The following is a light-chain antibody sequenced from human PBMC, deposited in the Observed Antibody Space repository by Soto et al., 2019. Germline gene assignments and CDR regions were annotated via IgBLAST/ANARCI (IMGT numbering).Light chain of an antibody. CDR2: EVS. Sequence: QSVLTQPASVSGSPGQPITISCTGTSSDVGGYNYVSWYQQHPGKAPKLMIFEVSNRPSGISIRFSGSKSGNTASLTISGLQTEDEADYYCCSYAGSYTYVFGTGTKVTVL. V-gene: IGLV2-14*01. J-gene: IGLJ1*01. CDR1: SSDVGGYNY. CDR3: CSYAGSYTYV.